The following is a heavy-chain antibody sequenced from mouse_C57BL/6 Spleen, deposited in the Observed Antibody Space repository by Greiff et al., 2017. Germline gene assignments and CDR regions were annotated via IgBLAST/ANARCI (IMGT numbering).Heavy chain of an antibody. CDR2: IDPSDSYT. CDR3: ARGGYDRMDY. Sequence: QVQLQQPGAELVMPGASVKLSCKASGYTFTSYWMHWVKQRPGQGLEWIGEIDPSDSYTNYNQKFKGKSTLTVDKSSSTAYMQLSSLTSEDSAFYYCARGGYDRMDYWGQGTSVTVSS. CDR1: GYTFTSYW. D-gene: IGHD2-2*01. V-gene: IGHV1-69*01. J-gene: IGHJ4*01.